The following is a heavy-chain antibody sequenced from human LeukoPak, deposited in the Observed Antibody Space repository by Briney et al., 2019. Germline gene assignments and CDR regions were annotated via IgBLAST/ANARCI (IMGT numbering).Heavy chain of an antibody. J-gene: IGHJ4*02. D-gene: IGHD1-26*01. CDR3: AKVVGATTRGYFDH. CDR2: ISGSGGST. V-gene: IGHV3-23*01. CDR1: GFTFSSYA. Sequence: GGSLRLSCAASGFTFSSYAMSWVRQAPGKGLEWIPTISGSGGSTYYADSVKGRFTISRDNSKNTLYLQMNSLRAEDTAVYYCAKVVGATTRGYFDHWGQGTLVTVSS.